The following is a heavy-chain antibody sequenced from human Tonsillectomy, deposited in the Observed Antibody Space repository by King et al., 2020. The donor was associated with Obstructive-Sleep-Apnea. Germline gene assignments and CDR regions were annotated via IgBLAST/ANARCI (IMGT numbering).Heavy chain of an antibody. V-gene: IGHV4-31*03. D-gene: IGHD3-10*01. CDR1: GGSISSGGYY. CDR3: ARVWYYGSESNEGGPDWFDP. J-gene: IGHJ5*02. CDR2: IYYSGST. Sequence: VQLQESGPGLVKPSQTLSLTCTVSGGSISSGGYYWSWIRQHPGKGLEWIGYIYYSGSTYYNPSLKSRVTISVDTSKNQFSLKLSSVTAADTAVYYCARVWYYGSESNEGGPDWFDPWGQGTLVTVSS.